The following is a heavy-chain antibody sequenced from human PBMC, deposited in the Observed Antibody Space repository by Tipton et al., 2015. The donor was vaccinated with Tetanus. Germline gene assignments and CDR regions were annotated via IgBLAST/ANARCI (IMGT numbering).Heavy chain of an antibody. CDR1: GGSFSDYV. CDR3: ARVGRHQQFTYYHFYYGLDV. D-gene: IGHD3-16*01. V-gene: IGHV4-34*01. J-gene: IGHJ6*02. Sequence: GSLRLSCAVYGGSFSDYVWSWIRQPPEKGLEWIGEINHSGSTNYNLSLKSRVTISVDTSENQFSLTLSSVTAADTAVYYCARVGRHQQFTYYHFYYGLDVWGQGTTVTVSS. CDR2: INHSGST.